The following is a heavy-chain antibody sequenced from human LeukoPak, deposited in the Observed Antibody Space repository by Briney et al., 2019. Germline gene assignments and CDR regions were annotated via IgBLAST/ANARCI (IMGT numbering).Heavy chain of an antibody. Sequence: GGSLRLSCAASGFIFSDYAMAWVRQAPGKGLEWVSILSGSGRHIYYADSVKGRFTISRDNSMNTVYLQMDSLRVEDAAVYYCAKGDYSNYGEWFDPWGQGTLVTVSS. J-gene: IGHJ5*02. CDR3: AKGDYSNYGEWFDP. CDR2: LSGSGRHI. V-gene: IGHV3-23*01. D-gene: IGHD4-11*01. CDR1: GFIFSDYA.